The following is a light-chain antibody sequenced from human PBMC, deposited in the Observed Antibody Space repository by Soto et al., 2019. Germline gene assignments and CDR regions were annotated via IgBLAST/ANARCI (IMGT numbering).Light chain of an antibody. Sequence: EIVLTQSPATLSLSPGETATLSCRACQSVSSYLAWYQQKPGQAPRLLIYDASNRATGIPARFSGRGSGTDFTHTIRSLGREDCAVYYCQQRSNRPPGYTFGQGTKLEIK. V-gene: IGKV3-11*01. CDR1: QSVSSY. CDR3: QQRSNRPPGYT. J-gene: IGKJ2*01. CDR2: DAS.